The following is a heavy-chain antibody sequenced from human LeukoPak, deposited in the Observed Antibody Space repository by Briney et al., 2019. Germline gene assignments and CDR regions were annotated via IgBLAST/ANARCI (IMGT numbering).Heavy chain of an antibody. CDR2: IYYSGST. D-gene: IGHD2-2*01. V-gene: IGHV4-59*01. Sequence: SETLSLTCTVSGGSISSYYWSWIRQPPGKGLEWIGYIYYSGSTNYDPSLKSRVTISVDTSKNQFSLKLSFVTAADTAVYYCARAQGYCSSTSCYAIRRFDYWGQGTLVTVSS. J-gene: IGHJ4*02. CDR3: ARAQGYCSSTSCYAIRRFDY. CDR1: GGSISSYY.